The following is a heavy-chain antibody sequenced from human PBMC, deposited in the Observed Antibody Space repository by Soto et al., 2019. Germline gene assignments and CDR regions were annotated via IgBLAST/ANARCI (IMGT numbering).Heavy chain of an antibody. CDR3: ARDPLSGYYDSSGYSDY. CDR1: GGSISSSSFH. CDR2: IYYSGST. J-gene: IGHJ4*02. D-gene: IGHD3-22*01. V-gene: IGHV4-39*07. Sequence: PSETLSLTCTVSGGSISSSSFHWGWIRQPPGKGLEWIGSIYYSGSTYYNPSLKSRVTISVDTSKNQFSLKLSSVTAADTAVYYCARDPLSGYYDSSGYSDYWGQGTLVTVSS.